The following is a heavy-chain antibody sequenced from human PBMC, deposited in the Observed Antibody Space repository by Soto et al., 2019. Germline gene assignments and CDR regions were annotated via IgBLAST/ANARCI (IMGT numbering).Heavy chain of an antibody. CDR3: AREQIQDGYNLLFDAFDI. CDR2: ISSSSSTI. D-gene: IGHD5-12*01. V-gene: IGHV3-48*02. CDR1: GFTFSSYS. J-gene: IGHJ3*02. Sequence: PGGSLRLSCAASGFTFSSYSMNWVRQAPGKGLEWVSYISSSSSTIYYADSVKGRFTIPRDNAKNSLYLQMNSLRDEDTAVYYCAREQIQDGYNLLFDAFDIWGQGTMVTVSS.